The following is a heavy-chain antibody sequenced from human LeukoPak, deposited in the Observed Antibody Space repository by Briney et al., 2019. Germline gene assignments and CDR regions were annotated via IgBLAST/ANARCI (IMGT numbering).Heavy chain of an antibody. CDR3: AELGITMIGGV. V-gene: IGHV3-21*01. CDR1: GFTFSSYS. D-gene: IGHD3-10*02. Sequence: GGSLRLSCAASGFTFSSYSMNWVRQAPGKGLEWVSSISSSGSSIFYADSVKGRFTISRDNAKNSLYLQMNSLRAEDTAVYYCAELGITMIGGVWGKGTTVTISS. J-gene: IGHJ6*04. CDR2: ISSSGSSI.